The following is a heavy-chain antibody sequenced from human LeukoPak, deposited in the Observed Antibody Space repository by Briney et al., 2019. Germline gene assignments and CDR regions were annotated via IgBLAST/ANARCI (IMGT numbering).Heavy chain of an antibody. CDR2: IFYSGTA. Sequence: KTSETLSLTCTVSGGSIRSYYRSWIRQHPGKVLEWNGYIFYSGTANYNPALKSRVTISIDTSKNQFSLNLTSVTAADTAVYYCARLGSYFDYCGRGTLVTVSS. D-gene: IGHD3-10*01. CDR3: ARLGSYFDY. J-gene: IGHJ4*02. CDR1: GGSIRSYY. V-gene: IGHV4-59*08.